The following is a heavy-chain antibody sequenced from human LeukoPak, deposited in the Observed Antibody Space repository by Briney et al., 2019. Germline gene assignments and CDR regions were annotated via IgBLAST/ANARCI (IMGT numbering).Heavy chain of an antibody. D-gene: IGHD1-26*01. CDR3: ARESTVGPIQTDAFDF. Sequence: PGGSLRLSXAGSGFTFCTYWMHWVRQTPGKGLVWVSRIHGVDGRTSYADSVKGRFTISRDNAKNTVYLQMNNLRAEDTALYYCARESTVGPIQTDAFDFWGQGTMVTVSS. V-gene: IGHV3-74*01. J-gene: IGHJ3*01. CDR2: IHGVDGRT. CDR1: GFTFCTYW.